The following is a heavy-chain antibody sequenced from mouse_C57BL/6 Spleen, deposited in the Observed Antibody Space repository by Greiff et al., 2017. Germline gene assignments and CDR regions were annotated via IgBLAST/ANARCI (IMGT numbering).Heavy chain of an antibody. CDR3: ARYKDYAYFDY. V-gene: IGHV7-3*01. CDR2: IRNKANGYTT. D-gene: IGHD2-4*01. CDR1: GFTFTDYY. Sequence: EVKLMESGGGLVQPGGSLSLSCAASGFTFTDYYMNWVRQPPGKALEWLGFIRNKANGYTTEYSASVKGRFTISRDNSQSILYLQMNALRAEDSATYYCARYKDYAYFDYWGQGTTLTVSS. J-gene: IGHJ2*01.